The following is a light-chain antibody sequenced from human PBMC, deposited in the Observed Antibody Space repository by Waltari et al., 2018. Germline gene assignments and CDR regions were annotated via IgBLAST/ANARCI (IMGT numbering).Light chain of an antibody. Sequence: DIQMTQSPSSLSASVGDTVTISCRASQTIDVYLNWYQQQPGKAPNLLIYAASTLLSGVPSRFSGFGSETEFTLTITGLQPEDFATYYCQQSLDSPYTFGQGTRLEI. V-gene: IGKV1-39*01. J-gene: IGKJ2*01. CDR2: AAS. CDR3: QQSLDSPYT. CDR1: QTIDVY.